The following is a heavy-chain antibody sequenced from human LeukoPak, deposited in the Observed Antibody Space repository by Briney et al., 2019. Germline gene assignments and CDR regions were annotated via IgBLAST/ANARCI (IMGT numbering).Heavy chain of an antibody. Sequence: GGSLRLSCAASGFTFSSHAMNWVRQAPGKGLEWVSAASGGGGSTYYADSVKGRFTISRHNSKNTIYLQMNSLRAEDTAVYFCAKRAYSDSSGYLGSIDYWGQGTQVTVST. CDR3: AKRAYSDSSGYLGSIDY. CDR1: GFTFSSHA. D-gene: IGHD3-22*01. J-gene: IGHJ4*02. V-gene: IGHV3-23*01. CDR2: ASGGGGST.